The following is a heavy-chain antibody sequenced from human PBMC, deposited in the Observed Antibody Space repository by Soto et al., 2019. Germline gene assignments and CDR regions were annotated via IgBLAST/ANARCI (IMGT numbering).Heavy chain of an antibody. CDR2: IYYSGST. J-gene: IGHJ6*02. CDR1: GGSISSGGYY. V-gene: IGHV4-31*03. Sequence: SETLSLTCTVSGGSISSGGYYWSWIRQHPGKGLEWIGYIYYSGSTYYNPSLKSRVTISVDTSKNQFSLKLSSVTAADTAVYYCAREFVCLNSSGDYYYGMDVWGQGTTVTVSS. CDR3: AREFVCLNSSGDYYYGMDV. D-gene: IGHD3-22*01.